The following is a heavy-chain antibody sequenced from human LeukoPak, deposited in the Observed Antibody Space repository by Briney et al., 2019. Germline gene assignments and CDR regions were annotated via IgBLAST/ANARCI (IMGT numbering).Heavy chain of an antibody. CDR2: ISSDESGK. Sequence: PGGSLRLSCTNPGFTFSSYGMHGVRQAPGKGLEWVAVISSDESGKHSAESVKGRFTISRDNSKNTLYLQMNSLRVEDTAVYYFANELTGGNYYLDYWGQGTLVTVSS. V-gene: IGHV3-30*18. D-gene: IGHD1-26*01. J-gene: IGHJ4*02. CDR1: GFTFSSYG. CDR3: ANELTGGNYYLDY.